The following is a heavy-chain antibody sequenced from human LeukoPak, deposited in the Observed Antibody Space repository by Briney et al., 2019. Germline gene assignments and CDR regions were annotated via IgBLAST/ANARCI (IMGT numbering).Heavy chain of an antibody. V-gene: IGHV3-7*03. CDR1: GFTFSSYA. CDR3: ARDWVAGVPFDAFDI. Sequence: GGSLRLSCAASGFTFSSYAMHWVRQAPGKGLEWVANIKEDGREKYYVDSVKGRFTISRENAKNSLYLHMNSLTAEDTAMYYCARDWVAGVPFDAFDIWGQGTMVSVSS. CDR2: IKEDGREK. J-gene: IGHJ3*02. D-gene: IGHD3-10*01.